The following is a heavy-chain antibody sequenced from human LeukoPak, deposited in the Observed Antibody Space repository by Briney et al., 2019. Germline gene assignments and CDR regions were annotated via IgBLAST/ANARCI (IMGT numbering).Heavy chain of an antibody. D-gene: IGHD1-14*01. V-gene: IGHV4-30-2*01. CDR3: ARGLLLTGDAFDI. CDR2: IYHSGST. CDR1: GGSISSGGYY. Sequence: SETLSLTCTVSGGSISSGGYYWSWIRQPPGKGLEWIGYIYHSGSTYYNPSLKSRVTKSVDTSKNQFSLKLSSVTAADTAVYYCARGLLLTGDAFDIWGQGTMVTVSS. J-gene: IGHJ3*02.